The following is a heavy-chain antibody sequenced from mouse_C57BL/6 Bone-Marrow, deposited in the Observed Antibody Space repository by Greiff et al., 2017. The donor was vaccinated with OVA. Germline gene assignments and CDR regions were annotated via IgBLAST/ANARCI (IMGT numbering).Heavy chain of an antibody. CDR2: ISNGGGST. V-gene: IGHV5-12*01. CDR1: GFTFSDYY. CDR3: ARSITTVVATWNYYAMDY. D-gene: IGHD1-1*01. J-gene: IGHJ4*01. Sequence: EVKVVESGGGLVQPGGSLKLSCAASGFTFSDYYMYWVRQTPEKRLEWVAYISNGGGSTYYPDTVKGRFTISRDNAKNTLYLQMSRLKSEDTAMYYCARSITTVVATWNYYAMDYWGQGTSVTVSS.